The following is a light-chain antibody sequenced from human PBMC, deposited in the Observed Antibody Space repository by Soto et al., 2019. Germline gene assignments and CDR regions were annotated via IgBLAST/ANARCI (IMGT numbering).Light chain of an antibody. V-gene: IGKV1-9*01. CDR1: QGVSSC. J-gene: IGKJ4*01. CDR2: AAS. Sequence: DIELTQSPSFLSASLGDRVTITCRASQGVSSCLAWYQLKPGKAPKILIYAASTLQTGVPSRFSGSGYGTEFTLTISSLQPEDFATYYCHQLNSYPLTFGGGTRLEI. CDR3: HQLNSYPLT.